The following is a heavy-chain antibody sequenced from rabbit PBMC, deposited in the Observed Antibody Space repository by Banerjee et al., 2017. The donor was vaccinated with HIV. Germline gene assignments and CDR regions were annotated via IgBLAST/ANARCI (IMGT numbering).Heavy chain of an antibody. CDR3: ARDDSGGWGGGYIFEL. J-gene: IGHJ3*01. V-gene: IGHV1S45*01. Sequence: QEQLEESGGDLVKPEGSLTLTCTASGFSFSSSYYMCWVRQAPGKGLEWIACIYGGSYGSTYYASWAKVRFTISKTSSTTVTLQMTSLTAADTATYFCARDDSGGWGGGYIFELWGQGTLVTVS. CDR2: IYGGSYGST. CDR1: GFSFSSSYY. D-gene: IGHD4-1*01.